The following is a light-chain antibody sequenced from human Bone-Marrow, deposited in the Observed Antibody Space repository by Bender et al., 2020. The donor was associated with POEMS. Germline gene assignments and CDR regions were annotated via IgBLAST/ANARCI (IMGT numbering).Light chain of an antibody. CDR1: TLSRQF. Sequence: SYELTQPPSVSVSPGQTAIITCSGDTLSRQFAYWYQQKPGQAPVLMIYKDNERPSGIPERFSASTSGTIATLTISGVQAEDEADYYCQSADTSARSLYVFGTGTKVTVL. V-gene: IGLV3-25*03. CDR3: QSADTSARSLYV. CDR2: KDN. J-gene: IGLJ1*01.